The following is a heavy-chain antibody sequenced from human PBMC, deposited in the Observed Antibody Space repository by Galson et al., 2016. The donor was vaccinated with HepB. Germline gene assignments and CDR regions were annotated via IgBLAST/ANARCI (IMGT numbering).Heavy chain of an antibody. CDR2: MYNTGRT. D-gene: IGHD2-15*01. Sequence: SLRLSCAASGFSVSQSYMSWVRQAPGKGLEWVSVMYNTGRTDYADSVKGRFTIPRDNSKNTLDLEMTSLRTEDTAVYYCVREGGDCSTGTCYFYYYYMDVWGKGTTVTVSS. V-gene: IGHV3-53*01. J-gene: IGHJ6*03. CDR3: VREGGDCSTGTCYFYYYYMDV. CDR1: GFSVSQSY.